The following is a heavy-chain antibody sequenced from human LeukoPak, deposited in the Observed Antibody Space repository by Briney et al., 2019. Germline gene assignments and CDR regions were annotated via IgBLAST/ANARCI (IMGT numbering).Heavy chain of an antibody. CDR3: ARAPGYYGDPFDY. D-gene: IGHD4-17*01. CDR2: ISSSTSYI. V-gene: IGHV3-21*05. Sequence: GGSLRLSCVASGFAFSSYAFNWVRQAPGKELEWVSCISSSTSYIYYGDSVKGRFTITRDNGKNSVYQQMNSLRVEDTAVYYCARAPGYYGDPFDYWGQGTLVTVSS. J-gene: IGHJ4*02. CDR1: GFAFSSYA.